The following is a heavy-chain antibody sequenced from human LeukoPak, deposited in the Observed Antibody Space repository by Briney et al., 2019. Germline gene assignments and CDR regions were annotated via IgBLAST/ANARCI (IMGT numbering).Heavy chain of an antibody. J-gene: IGHJ4*02. D-gene: IGHD1-26*01. CDR2: IRSKNHGGTA. CDR3: AKGVPLTGGGALVY. Sequence: PGGSLRLSCTASGLPFREAWMTWVRLAPGKGLEWVGHIRSKNHGGTAEYAASVRGRFTISRDDSKNTIYLEMYRLRTDDTAIYYCAKGVPLTGGGALVYWGQGAPVTVSS. CDR1: GLPFREAW. V-gene: IGHV3-15*01.